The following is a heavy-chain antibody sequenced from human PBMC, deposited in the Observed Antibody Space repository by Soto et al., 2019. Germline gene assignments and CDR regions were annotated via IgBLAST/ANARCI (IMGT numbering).Heavy chain of an antibody. V-gene: IGHV5-51*01. J-gene: IGHJ4*02. Sequence: PGESLKISCNASGYDFARTWIGWVRQLPGKGLDWLGIIYPGDSETRYSPSFRGQVTFSVDMSISTAYLQWSSLKTSDIAIYYCARLVGAYDSYFDHWGQGTRVTSPQ. CDR2: IYPGDSET. CDR1: GYDFARTW. D-gene: IGHD5-12*01. CDR3: ARLVGAYDSYFDH.